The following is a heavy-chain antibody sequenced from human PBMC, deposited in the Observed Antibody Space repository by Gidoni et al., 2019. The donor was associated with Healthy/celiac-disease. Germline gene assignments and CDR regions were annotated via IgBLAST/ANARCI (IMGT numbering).Heavy chain of an antibody. Sequence: QVQLVESGGGVVQPGRSMRLSCAASGFTFSSYAMHWVRQAPGKGLEGVAVISYDGSNKYYADSVKGRFTISRDNSKNTLYLQMNSLRAEDTAVYYCARDGDIVVVPAAIPLMDVWGQGTTVTVSS. V-gene: IGHV3-30*04. CDR2: ISYDGSNK. CDR3: ARDGDIVVVPAAIPLMDV. CDR1: GFTFSSYA. J-gene: IGHJ6*02. D-gene: IGHD2-2*01.